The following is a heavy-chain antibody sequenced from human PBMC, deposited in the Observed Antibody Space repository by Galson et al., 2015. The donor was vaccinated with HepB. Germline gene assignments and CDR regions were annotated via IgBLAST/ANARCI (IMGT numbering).Heavy chain of an antibody. CDR1: GYTFTSYG. D-gene: IGHD6-13*01. Sequence: SVKVSCKASGYTFTSYGISWVRQAPGQGLEWMGWISAYNGNTNYAQKLQGRVTMTTDTSTSTAYMELRSLRSDDTAVYYCARLSGSGGLIAALTKHKNWFDPWGQGTLVTVSS. V-gene: IGHV1-18*01. CDR2: ISAYNGNT. J-gene: IGHJ5*02. CDR3: ARLSGSGGLIAALTKHKNWFDP.